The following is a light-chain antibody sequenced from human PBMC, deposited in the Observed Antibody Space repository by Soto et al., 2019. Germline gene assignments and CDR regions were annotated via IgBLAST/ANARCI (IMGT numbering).Light chain of an antibody. J-gene: IGLJ1*01. CDR1: ISDVGGYDY. Sequence: QSALTQPASASGSPGQSITISCTGTISDVGGYDYVSWYQQHPGKAPKLMIYDVSNRPSGVSNRFSGSKSGNTASLTISGLQADDEADYYCSAYTTISTYVFGTGT. CDR2: DVS. CDR3: SAYTTISTYV. V-gene: IGLV2-14*01.